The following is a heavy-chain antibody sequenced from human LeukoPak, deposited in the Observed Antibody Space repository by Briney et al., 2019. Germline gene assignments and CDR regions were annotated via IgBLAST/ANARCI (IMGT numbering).Heavy chain of an antibody. V-gene: IGHV4-30-2*05. D-gene: IGHD2-21*01. CDR2: IYHSGST. Sequence: SQTLSLTCAVSGGSISSGGYSWSWIRQPPGKGLEWIGYIYHSGSTYYNPSLKSRVTISVDTSKNQFSLKLSSVTAADTAVYYCARDLDGGGLLDYWGQGTLVTVSS. J-gene: IGHJ4*02. CDR3: ARDLDGGGLLDY. CDR1: GGSISSGGYS.